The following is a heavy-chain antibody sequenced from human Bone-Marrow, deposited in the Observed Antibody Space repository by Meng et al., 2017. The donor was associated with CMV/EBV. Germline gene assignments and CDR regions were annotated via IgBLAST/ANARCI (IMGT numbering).Heavy chain of an antibody. CDR1: GFTFSNHA. CDR3: VTYYYN. J-gene: IGHJ4*02. CDR2: IKPDGSDK. V-gene: IGHV3-7*01. Sequence: GGSLRLSCSASGFTFSNHAMHWVRQAPGKGLEWVAGIKPDGSDKYYVDSVKGRFTISRDNAKNSLYLQMDSLRAEDTAVYYCVTYYYNWGQGTLVTVSS. D-gene: IGHD2/OR15-2a*01.